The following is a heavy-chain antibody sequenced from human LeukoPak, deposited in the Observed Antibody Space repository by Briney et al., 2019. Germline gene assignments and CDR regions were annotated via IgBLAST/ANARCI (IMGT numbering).Heavy chain of an antibody. J-gene: IGHJ4*02. CDR1: GGSIDSTNW. Sequence: SETLSLTCDVSGGSIDSTNWWNWVRQPPGKGLEWIGEIHHDGRINYNPSLKSRVTLSVDKSKNQFSLRLNSVTAADTAMYYCARSHDHLWGNYPDYWGRGTLVTVSS. CDR3: ARSHDHLWGNYPDY. V-gene: IGHV4/OR15-8*01. D-gene: IGHD3-16*02. CDR2: IHHDGRI.